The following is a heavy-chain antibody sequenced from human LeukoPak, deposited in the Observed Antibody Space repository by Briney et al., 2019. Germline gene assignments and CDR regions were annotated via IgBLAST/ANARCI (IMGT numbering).Heavy chain of an antibody. CDR1: GFTFISNW. V-gene: IGHV3-7*01. CDR3: ARDPSLRDY. Sequence: PGGSLRLSCAASGFTFISNWMSWVRRAPGKGLEGVANIKQDGSEKYYVDSVKGRFTISRDNAKNSLYLQMNSLRAEDTAVYYCARDPSLRDYWGQGTLVTVSS. CDR2: IKQDGSEK. J-gene: IGHJ4*02.